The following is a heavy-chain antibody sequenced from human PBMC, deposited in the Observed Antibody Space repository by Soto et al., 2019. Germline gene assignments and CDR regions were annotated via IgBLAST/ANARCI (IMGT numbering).Heavy chain of an antibody. CDR3: ARGRRGYDILTGYYFGGWFDP. J-gene: IGHJ5*02. CDR2: INHSGST. D-gene: IGHD3-9*01. CDR1: GGSFSGYY. Sequence: SETLSLTYAVYGGSFSGYYWSWIRQPPGKGLEWIGGINHSGSTNYNPSLKSRVTISVDTSKNQYSLKLSSVTAADTAVYYCARGRRGYDILTGYYFGGWFDPWGQGTLVTVSS. V-gene: IGHV4-34*01.